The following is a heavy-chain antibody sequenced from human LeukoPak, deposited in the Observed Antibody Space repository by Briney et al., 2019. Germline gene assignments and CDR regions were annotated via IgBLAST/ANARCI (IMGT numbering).Heavy chain of an antibody. V-gene: IGHV3-20*04. CDR2: INWNGGST. D-gene: IGHD3-22*01. CDR3: AKDEGSGYYYPPGY. CDR1: GFTFSSYS. Sequence: GGSQRLSCAASGFTFSSYSMNWVRQAPGKGLEWVSGINWNGGSTGYADSVKGRFTISRDNAKNSLYLQMNSLRAEDTALYYCAKDEGSGYYYPPGYWGQGTLVTVSS. J-gene: IGHJ4*02.